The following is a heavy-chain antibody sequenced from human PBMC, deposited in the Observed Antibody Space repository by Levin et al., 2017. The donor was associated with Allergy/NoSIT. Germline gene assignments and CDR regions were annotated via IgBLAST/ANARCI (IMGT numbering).Heavy chain of an antibody. V-gene: IGHV3-23*01. Sequence: GGSLRLSYEASGFIFDSYAMTWVRQTPEKGLEWVSTISASGASTFDAESVRGRFTISRDNSRNTLYLQMDSLRAEDTAIYYCAKDIDILQYFRWFDSWGQGTRVTVSS. CDR2: ISASGAST. D-gene: IGHD4-11*01. CDR3: AKDIDILQYFRWFDS. J-gene: IGHJ5*01. CDR1: GFIFDSYA.